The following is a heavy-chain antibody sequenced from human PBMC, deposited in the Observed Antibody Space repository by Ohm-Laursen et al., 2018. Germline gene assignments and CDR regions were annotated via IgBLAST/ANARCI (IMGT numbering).Heavy chain of an antibody. D-gene: IGHD1-26*01. CDR1: GYTLTSYD. J-gene: IGHJ4*02. CDR3: ARGGIVVGAVCDY. CDR2: MNPNSGNT. V-gene: IGHV1-8*01. Sequence: ATVKISCKVSGYTLTSYDINWVRQATGQGLEWMGWMNPNSGNTGYAQKFQGRVTMTRNTSISTAYMELSSLRSEDTAVYYCARGGIVVGAVCDYWGQGTLVTVSS.